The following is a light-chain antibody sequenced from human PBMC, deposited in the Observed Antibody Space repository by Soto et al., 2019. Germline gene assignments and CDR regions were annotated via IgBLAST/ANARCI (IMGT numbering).Light chain of an antibody. CDR1: RDIDGY. Sequence: DIQMTQSPSSLSASVGDRVTITCRASRDIDGYLAWYLQKPGKFPKLLIYAASTLESGVPSRFSGSGSGTDFTLTISSLQPEDVATYYCQKYNTAPWTFGQGTKVEIK. CDR2: AAS. V-gene: IGKV1-27*01. J-gene: IGKJ1*01. CDR3: QKYNTAPWT.